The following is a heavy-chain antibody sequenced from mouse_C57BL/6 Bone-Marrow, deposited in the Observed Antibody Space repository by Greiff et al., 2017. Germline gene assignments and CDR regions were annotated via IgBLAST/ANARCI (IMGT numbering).Heavy chain of an antibody. CDR3: ARYDYDRYYYAMDY. CDR2: IWSGGST. Sequence: QVHVKQSGPGLVQPSQSLSITCTVSGFSLTSYGVHWVRQSPGKGLEWLGVIWSGGSTDYNAAFISRLSISKDNSKSQVFFKMNSLHADDTAIYYCARYDYDRYYYAMDYWGQGTSVTVSS. V-gene: IGHV2-2*01. D-gene: IGHD2-4*01. J-gene: IGHJ4*01. CDR1: GFSLTSYG.